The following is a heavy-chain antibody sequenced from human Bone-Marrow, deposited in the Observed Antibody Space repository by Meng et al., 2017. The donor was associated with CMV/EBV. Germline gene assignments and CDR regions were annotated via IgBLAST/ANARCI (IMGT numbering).Heavy chain of an antibody. CDR3: ARDRGYCSSTSCPPFDY. J-gene: IGHJ4*02. CDR1: GGTFSSYA. CDR2: IIPILGIA. V-gene: IGHV1-69*10. Sequence: SVKVSCKASGGTFSSYAISWVRQAPGQGLEWMGGIIPILGIANYAQKFQGRVTITADKSTSTAYMELSRLRSDDTAVYYCARDRGYCSSTSCPPFDYWGQGTLVTVSS. D-gene: IGHD2-2*01.